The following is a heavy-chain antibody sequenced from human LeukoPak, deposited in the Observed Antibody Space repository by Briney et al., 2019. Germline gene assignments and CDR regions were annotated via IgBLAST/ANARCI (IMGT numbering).Heavy chain of an antibody. V-gene: IGHV3-30*04. D-gene: IGHD1-26*01. CDR1: GFTFSNYA. CDR3: ANSHSSDAFDI. J-gene: IGHJ3*02. Sequence: GGSLRLSCAASGFTFSNYAMHWVRQAPGKGLEWVAIISYDGGNKYYADSVKGRFTISRDNSKNTLYLQMNSLRAEDTAVYYCANSHSSDAFDIWGQGTMVTVSS. CDR2: ISYDGGNK.